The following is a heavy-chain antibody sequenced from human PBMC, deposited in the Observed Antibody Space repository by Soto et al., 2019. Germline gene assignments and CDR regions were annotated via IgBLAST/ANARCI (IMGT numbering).Heavy chain of an antibody. J-gene: IGHJ6*02. CDR2: ISAYNGNT. CDR3: ARGRNDASYYYYYYGMDV. V-gene: IGHV1-18*01. D-gene: IGHD1-26*01. Sequence: GASVKVSCKASGYTFTSYGISWVRQAPGQGLEWMGWISAYNGNTNYAQKLQGRVTMTTDTSTSTAYMELRSLRSDDTAVYYCARGRNDASYYYYYYGMDVWGQGTTVTVSS. CDR1: GYTFTSYG.